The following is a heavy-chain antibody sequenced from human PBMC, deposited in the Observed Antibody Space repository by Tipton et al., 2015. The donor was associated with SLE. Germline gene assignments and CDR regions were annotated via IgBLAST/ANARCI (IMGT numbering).Heavy chain of an antibody. CDR3: ASVYGGGYADY. J-gene: IGHJ4*02. CDR2: IDYGGHT. D-gene: IGHD4-23*01. CDR1: GGSFSGYY. Sequence: TLSLTCAVYGGSFSGYYWSWIRQPPGKGLEWIGSIDYGGHTYYNPSLKTRVTMSVDSSKSQFSLKMTSVTAADAAVYFCASVYGGGYADYWGQGTLVTVSS. V-gene: IGHV4-34*01.